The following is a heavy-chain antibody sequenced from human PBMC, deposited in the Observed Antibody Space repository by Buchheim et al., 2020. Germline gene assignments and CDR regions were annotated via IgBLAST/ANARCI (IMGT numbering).Heavy chain of an antibody. J-gene: IGHJ4*02. CDR1: GGSISSGDYY. V-gene: IGHV4-30-4*01. CDR3: ARGGSERITIFGVVAYYFDY. D-gene: IGHD3-3*01. Sequence: QVQLQESGPGLVKPSQTLSLTCTVSGGSISSGDYYWSWIRQPPGKGLEWIWYIYYSGSTYYNPSLKSRVTISVDTSKNQFSLKLSSVTAADTAVYYCARGGSERITIFGVVAYYFDYWGQGTL. CDR2: IYYSGST.